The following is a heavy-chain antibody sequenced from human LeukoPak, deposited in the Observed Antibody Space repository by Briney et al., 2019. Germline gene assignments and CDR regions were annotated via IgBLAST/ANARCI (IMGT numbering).Heavy chain of an antibody. V-gene: IGHV3-7*03. Sequence: GGSLRLSCAASGFTFTTYWMSWVRQAPGKGLEWVANIKQDGTEKYYVDSVKDRFTISRDNAKNSLYLQMNILRAEDTAVYYCAKVFEEMTTTNYYFDYWGQGTLVTVSS. D-gene: IGHD5-24*01. CDR3: AKVFEEMTTTNYYFDY. J-gene: IGHJ4*02. CDR2: IKQDGTEK. CDR1: GFTFTTYW.